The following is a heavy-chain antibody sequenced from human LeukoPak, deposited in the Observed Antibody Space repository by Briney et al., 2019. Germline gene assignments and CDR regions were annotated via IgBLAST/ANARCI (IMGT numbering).Heavy chain of an antibody. CDR1: GGSISSYY. CDR2: IYYSGST. CDR3: ARAGYYDFWSGPNYFDY. D-gene: IGHD3-3*01. Sequence: SETLSLTCTVSGGSISSYYWSWIRQPPGKGLEWIGYIYYSGSTNYNPSLKSRVTISVDTSKNQFSLKLSSVTAADTAVYYCARAGYYDFWSGPNYFDYWGRETWSPSPQ. J-gene: IGHJ4*02. V-gene: IGHV4-59*01.